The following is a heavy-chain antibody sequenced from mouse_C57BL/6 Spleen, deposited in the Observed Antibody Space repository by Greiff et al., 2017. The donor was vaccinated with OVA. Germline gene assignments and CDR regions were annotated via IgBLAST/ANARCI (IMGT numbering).Heavy chain of an antibody. D-gene: IGHD4-1*01. CDR3: ARGGWDDAMDY. V-gene: IGHV1-69*01. Sequence: QVQLQQPGAELVMPGASVKLSCKASGYTFTSYWMHWVKQRPGQGLEWIGEIDPSDSYTNYNQKFKGKSTLTVDKSSSTAYMRLSSLTSEDSAVYYCARGGWDDAMDYWGQGTSVTVSS. CDR2: IDPSDSYT. CDR1: GYTFTSYW. J-gene: IGHJ4*01.